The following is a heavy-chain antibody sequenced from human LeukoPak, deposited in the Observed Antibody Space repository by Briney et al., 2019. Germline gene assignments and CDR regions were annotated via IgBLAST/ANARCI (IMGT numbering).Heavy chain of an antibody. J-gene: IGHJ3*02. D-gene: IGHD2-15*01. CDR2: IKQEGGEK. V-gene: IGHV3-7*01. CDR1: GFTFSSYW. CDR3: ARMGYCSAGSCYSGPPDAFDI. Sequence: GGSLSLSCAASGFTFSSYWMSWVRQAPGKGLEWVANIKQEGGEKYYVDSVKGRLTISRDKAKNSLYLQMNSLRAEDTGVYYCARMGYCSAGSCYSGPPDAFDIWGQGTMVTVSS.